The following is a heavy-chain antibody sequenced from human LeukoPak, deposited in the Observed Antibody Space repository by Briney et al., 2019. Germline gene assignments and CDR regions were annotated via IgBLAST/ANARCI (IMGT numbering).Heavy chain of an antibody. D-gene: IGHD3-10*01. Sequence: GESLKFSCKGSGYNFNNYRGGWVRQMPGKGLECLGIIYPGDSDTRYSPSFQGQVTISADKSINTAYLQWSSLKASDTAMYFCARVGASGGWSFDYWGQATLVTVSS. V-gene: IGHV5-51*01. J-gene: IGHJ4*02. CDR2: IYPGDSDT. CDR1: GYNFNNYR. CDR3: ARVGASGGWSFDY.